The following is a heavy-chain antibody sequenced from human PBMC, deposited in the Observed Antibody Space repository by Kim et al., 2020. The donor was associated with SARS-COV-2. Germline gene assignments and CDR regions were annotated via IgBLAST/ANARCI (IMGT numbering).Heavy chain of an antibody. CDR1: GLNFNSQW. Sequence: GGSLRLSCATSGLNFNSQWMSWVRQAPGKGLEWVATISADGNGRFYADSVKGRFTVSRDNAKHSMDLQMNNLRAEDTGVYYCGSLHYFALNACGQGTTVT. CDR3: GSLHYFALNA. D-gene: IGHD3-10*01. V-gene: IGHV3-7*01. J-gene: IGHJ6*02. CDR2: ISADGNGR.